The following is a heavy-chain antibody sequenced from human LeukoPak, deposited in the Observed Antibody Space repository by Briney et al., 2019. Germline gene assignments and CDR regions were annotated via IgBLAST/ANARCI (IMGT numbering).Heavy chain of an antibody. CDR1: GFTFGDYA. D-gene: IGHD2-15*01. CDR3: TRGSLLRHFDY. Sequence: GGSLRLSCTASGFTFGDYAMSWVRQAPGKGLEWVGVIRSKAYGGTTEYAASVKGRFTISRDDSKSIAYLQMNSLKTEDTAVYYCTRGSLLRHFDYWGQGTLVTVSS. V-gene: IGHV3-49*04. CDR2: IRSKAYGGTT. J-gene: IGHJ4*02.